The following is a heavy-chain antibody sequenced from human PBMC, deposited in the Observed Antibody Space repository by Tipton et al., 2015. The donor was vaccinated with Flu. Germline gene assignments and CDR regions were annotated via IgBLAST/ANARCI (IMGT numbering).Heavy chain of an antibody. CDR2: FHQTKNT. CDR1: GYFISSGYF. D-gene: IGHD7-27*01. J-gene: IGHJ4*02. Sequence: TLSLTCTVSGYFISSGYFWGWIRQPPGKGLEWIGSFHQTKNTHYNPSLRSRVTISADTSKNQFSLKLSSVTAADTAVYHCASWGWGGDYWGQGTLVTVSS. CDR3: ASWGWGGDY. V-gene: IGHV4-38-2*02.